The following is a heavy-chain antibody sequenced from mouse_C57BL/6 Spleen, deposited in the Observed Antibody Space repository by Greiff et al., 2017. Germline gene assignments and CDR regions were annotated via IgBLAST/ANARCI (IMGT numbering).Heavy chain of an antibody. Sequence: QVQLQQPGAELVMPGASVKLSCKASGYPFTSYWMHWVKQRPGHGLEWIGEIDPSDSYTNYNQKFKGKSTLTVDKSSSTAYMQLSSLTSEDSAVNCCARTGYGNYVVAYWGQGTLVTVSA. CDR2: IDPSDSYT. D-gene: IGHD2-1*01. CDR1: GYPFTSYW. V-gene: IGHV1-69*01. CDR3: ARTGYGNYVVAY. J-gene: IGHJ3*01.